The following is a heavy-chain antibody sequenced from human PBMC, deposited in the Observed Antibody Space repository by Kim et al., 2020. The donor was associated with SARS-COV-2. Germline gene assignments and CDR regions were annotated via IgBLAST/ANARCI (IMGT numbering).Heavy chain of an antibody. D-gene: IGHD3-10*01. CDR3: AREGSGSYNWFDP. V-gene: IGHV1-3*01. Sequence: TRYAQTFQGRVTITRDRAATTAYMELSSLTSKDTAVYYCAREGSGSYNWFDPWGQGTLVTVSS. J-gene: IGHJ5*02. CDR2: T.